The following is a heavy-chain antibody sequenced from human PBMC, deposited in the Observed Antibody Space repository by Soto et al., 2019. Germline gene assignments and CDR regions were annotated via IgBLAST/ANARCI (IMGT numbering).Heavy chain of an antibody. J-gene: IGHJ4*02. CDR1: GGSTSSDNY. CDR3: AIEGGESSDGLNYFDS. D-gene: IGHD3-16*01. Sequence: QVQLQESGPGLVKPSQTLSLTCTVSGGSTSSDNYWSWIRQPPGKGLEGIVHIYYSGNTDYNPSLKSRLAIPIATSKNQCSLKVGSVTAADTAVYFCAIEGGESSDGLNYFDSWGQGSLVTASS. CDR2: IYYSGNT. V-gene: IGHV4-30-4*01.